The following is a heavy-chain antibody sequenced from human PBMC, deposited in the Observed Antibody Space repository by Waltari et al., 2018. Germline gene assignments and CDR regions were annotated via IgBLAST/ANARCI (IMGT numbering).Heavy chain of an antibody. J-gene: IGHJ4*02. Sequence: QVHLVQSGAEVKKPGASVKVYCTASGYTCTGYYIQWLRRAPGQGLEWMGRINPNSGDTNYAQKFQGRVTLTRDTSINTAYMELSSLKSDDTAVYYCARDLGSDYGNRDYWGQGTLVTVPS. CDR1: GYTCTGYY. CDR2: INPNSGDT. CDR3: ARDLGSDYGNRDY. V-gene: IGHV1-2*06. D-gene: IGHD4-17*01.